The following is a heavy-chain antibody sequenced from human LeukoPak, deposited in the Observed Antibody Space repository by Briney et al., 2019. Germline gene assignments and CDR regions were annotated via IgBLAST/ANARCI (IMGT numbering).Heavy chain of an antibody. V-gene: IGHV4-61*01. Sequence: PSETLSLTCTVSGGSISSGSYYWSWIRQPPGKGLEWMGYIYYSGSTNYNPSLKSRVTISVDTSKNQFSLKLSSVTAADTAVYYCARLTGYSSGSWFDPWGQGTLVTVSS. CDR1: GGSISSGSYY. CDR2: IYYSGST. J-gene: IGHJ5*02. D-gene: IGHD3-9*01. CDR3: ARLTGYSSGSWFDP.